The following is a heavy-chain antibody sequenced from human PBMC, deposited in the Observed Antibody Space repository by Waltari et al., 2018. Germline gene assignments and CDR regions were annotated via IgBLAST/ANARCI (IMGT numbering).Heavy chain of an antibody. D-gene: IGHD6-13*01. J-gene: IGHJ6*02. CDR1: GYLFTSHD. Sequence: VQLVQSGAEVKKPGASVKVSCKASGYLFTSHDINWVRKATGQGPEWLGWMNPESGNTGYAQKFQGRVTMTRDTSTTTAYMELSSLRSDDTAVYFCARGLSSSWFGMDVWGQGTAVTVSS. CDR2: MNPESGNT. V-gene: IGHV1-8*01. CDR3: ARGLSSSWFGMDV.